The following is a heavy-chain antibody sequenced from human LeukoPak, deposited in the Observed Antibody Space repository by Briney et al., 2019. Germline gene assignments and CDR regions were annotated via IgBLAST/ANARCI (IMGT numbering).Heavy chain of an antibody. V-gene: IGHV4-59*08. CDR1: GGSISSYY. CDR3: ARLSGRDYYYGMDV. CDR2: IYYSGST. Sequence: SETLSLTCTVSGGSISSYYWSWIRQPPGKGLEWIGYIYYSGSTNYNPSLKSRVTISVDTSKNQFSLKLSSVTAADAAVYYCARLSGRDYYYGMDVWGQGTTVTVSS. D-gene: IGHD3-10*01. J-gene: IGHJ6*02.